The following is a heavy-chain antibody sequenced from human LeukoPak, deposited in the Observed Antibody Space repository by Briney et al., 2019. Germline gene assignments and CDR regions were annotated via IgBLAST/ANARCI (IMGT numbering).Heavy chain of an antibody. J-gene: IGHJ4*02. Sequence: GGSLRLSCAASGFTFDDYGMSWVRQAPGKGLEWVSGINWNGGSTGYADSVKGRFTISRDNAKNSLYLQMNSLRAEDTAVYYCASRGDSSTWYRNDYWGQGTLVTVSS. CDR3: ASRGDSSTWYRNDY. V-gene: IGHV3-20*04. D-gene: IGHD6-13*01. CDR2: INWNGGST. CDR1: GFTFDDYG.